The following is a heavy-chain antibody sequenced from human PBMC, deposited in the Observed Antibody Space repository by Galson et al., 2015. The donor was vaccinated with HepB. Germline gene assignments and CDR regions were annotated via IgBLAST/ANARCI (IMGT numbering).Heavy chain of an antibody. CDR2: ISYDGSNK. D-gene: IGHD6-19*01. CDR1: GFTFSSYG. CDR3: AKVAGAVAGPFDY. V-gene: IGHV3-30*18. Sequence: SLRLSCAASGFTFSSYGMHWVRQAPGKGLEWVAVISYDGSNKYYADSVKGRFTISRDNSKNTLYLQMNSLRAEDTAVYYCAKVAGAVAGPFDYWGQGTLVTVSS. J-gene: IGHJ4*02.